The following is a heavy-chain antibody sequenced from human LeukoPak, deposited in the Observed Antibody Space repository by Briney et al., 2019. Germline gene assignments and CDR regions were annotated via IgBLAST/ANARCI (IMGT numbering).Heavy chain of an antibody. CDR1: GYTFTSYD. D-gene: IGHD5-12*01. J-gene: IGHJ4*02. CDR3: ARAATRYSGYDLRY. CDR2: MNPNSGNT. Sequence: GASVTVSCKASGYTFTSYDINWVRQATGQGLEWMGWMNPNSGNTGYAQKFQGRVTMTRNTSISTAYMELSSLRSEDTAVYYCARAATRYSGYDLRYWGQGTLITVSS. V-gene: IGHV1-8*01.